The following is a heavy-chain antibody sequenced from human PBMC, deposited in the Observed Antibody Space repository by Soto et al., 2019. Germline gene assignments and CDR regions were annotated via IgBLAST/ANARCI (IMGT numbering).Heavy chain of an antibody. J-gene: IGHJ4*02. CDR3: AKDPYGSGSPMFY. V-gene: IGHV3-30*18. CDR2: ISYDGSNK. D-gene: IGHD3-10*01. Sequence: QVQLVESGGGVVQPGRSLRLSCAASGFTFSSYGMHWVRQAPGKGLEWVAVISYDGSNKYYADSVKGRFTISRDKSKNTRYLQMNSLRAEDTAVYYCAKDPYGSGSPMFYWGQGTLVTVSS. CDR1: GFTFSSYG.